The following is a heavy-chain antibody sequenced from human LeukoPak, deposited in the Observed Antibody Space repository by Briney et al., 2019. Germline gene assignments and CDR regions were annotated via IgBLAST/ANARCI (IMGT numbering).Heavy chain of an antibody. J-gene: IGHJ6*02. V-gene: IGHV3-23*01. CDR3: AGGYDSSGYYSFRGGHYYYGMDV. CDR2: ISGSGGST. CDR1: GFTFSSYA. D-gene: IGHD3-22*01. Sequence: PGGSLRLSCAASGFTFSSYAMSWVRQAPGKGLEWVSAISGSGGSTYYADSVKGRFTISRDNSKNTRYLQMNSLRAEDTAVYYCAGGYDSSGYYSFRGGHYYYGMDVWGQGTTVTVSS.